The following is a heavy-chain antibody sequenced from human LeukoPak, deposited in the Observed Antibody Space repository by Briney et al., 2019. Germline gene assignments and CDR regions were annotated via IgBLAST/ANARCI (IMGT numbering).Heavy chain of an antibody. CDR3: ARQGIAVAGRNFQH. Sequence: SETLSLTCTVSGGSITSTSSYWGWIRQPPGKGLEWIGSVYYSGSTSYSPSLKSRVTISVDTSKNQFSLKLSSVTAADTAVYYCARQGIAVAGRNFQHWGQGTLVTVSS. V-gene: IGHV4-39*01. CDR1: GGSITSTSSY. J-gene: IGHJ1*01. CDR2: VYYSGST. D-gene: IGHD6-19*01.